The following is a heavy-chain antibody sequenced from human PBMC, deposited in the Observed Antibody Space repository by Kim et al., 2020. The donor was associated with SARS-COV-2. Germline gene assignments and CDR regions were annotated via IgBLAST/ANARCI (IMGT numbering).Heavy chain of an antibody. J-gene: IGHJ4*02. Sequence: DGAYYADSVRGRFTIFRDNSKNTLYLQMNSLRVEDTAVYYCAKDQWELLYWGQGTLVTVSS. D-gene: IGHD1-26*01. CDR2: DGA. V-gene: IGHV3-23*01. CDR3: AKDQWELLY.